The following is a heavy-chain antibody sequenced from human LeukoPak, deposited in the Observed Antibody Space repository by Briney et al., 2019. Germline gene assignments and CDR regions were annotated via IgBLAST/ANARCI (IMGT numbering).Heavy chain of an antibody. Sequence: ASVKVSCKASGYTFTGYYMHWVRQAPGQGLEWMGWINPNSGGTNYAQKFQGRVTMTRDTSISTAYMELSRLRSDDTAVYYCARSDYGDYVFNYWGQRTLVTVSS. CDR3: ARSDYGDYVFNY. CDR2: INPNSGGT. D-gene: IGHD4-17*01. J-gene: IGHJ4*02. CDR1: GYTFTGYY. V-gene: IGHV1-2*02.